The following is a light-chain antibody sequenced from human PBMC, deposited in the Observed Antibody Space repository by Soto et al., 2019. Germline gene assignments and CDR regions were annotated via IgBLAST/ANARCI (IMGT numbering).Light chain of an antibody. J-gene: IGKJ5*01. CDR2: GPS. V-gene: IGKV3-20*01. CDR1: PSVSNNS. Sequence: VVLTRSPGTLSLSPGELATLSCRASPSVSNNSLAGYQQGVRQAPRLLIYGPSSSATGIPDRFSGSGSGTDFTLTISRLEPEDFAVYYCQQYGSSPRTFGQGTRLEIK. CDR3: QQYGSSPRT.